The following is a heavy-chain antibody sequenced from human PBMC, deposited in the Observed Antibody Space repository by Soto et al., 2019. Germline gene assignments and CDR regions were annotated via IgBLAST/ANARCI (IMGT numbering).Heavy chain of an antibody. V-gene: IGHV3-23*01. Sequence: EVQLLESGGSLVHPGGSLRLSCAASGFSFSYFAMSWVRQAPGKGREWVAAISGSGGNTYYADSVKGRFTISRDNSKNTLFLQMNSLRDEDTAVYYCAKDRGGSGWSTLDHWGQGTLVTVSS. J-gene: IGHJ4*02. CDR2: ISGSGGNT. CDR3: AKDRGGSGWSTLDH. CDR1: GFSFSYFA. D-gene: IGHD6-19*01.